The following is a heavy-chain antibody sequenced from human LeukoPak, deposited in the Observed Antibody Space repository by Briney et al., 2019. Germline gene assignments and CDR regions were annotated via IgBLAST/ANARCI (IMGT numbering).Heavy chain of an antibody. D-gene: IGHD3-3*01. CDR1: GGSFSGYY. J-gene: IGHJ4*02. CDR3: ARIFEGVEDSEYYFDY. CDR2: INHSGST. V-gene: IGHV4-34*01. Sequence: SETLSLTCAVYGGSFSGYYWSWIRQPPGKGPEWIGEINHSGSTNYNPSLKSRVTISVDTSRNQFSLKLSSVTAADTAVYYCARIFEGVEDSEYYFDYWGQGTLVTVSS.